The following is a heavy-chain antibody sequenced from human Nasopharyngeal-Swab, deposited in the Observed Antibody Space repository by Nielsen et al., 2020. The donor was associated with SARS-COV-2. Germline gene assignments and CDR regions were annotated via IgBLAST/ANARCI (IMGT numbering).Heavy chain of an antibody. CDR3: ARVNRSGGVDY. J-gene: IGHJ4*02. CDR1: GFTFSSYS. V-gene: IGHV3-48*04. CDR2: ISSSSSTM. D-gene: IGHD1-26*01. Sequence: GESLKISCAASGFTFSSYSMNWVRQAPGKGLEWVSYISSSSSTMYYADSVKGRFTISRDNAKNSLYLQMNSLRAEDTAVYYCARVNRSGGVDYWGQGTLVTVSS.